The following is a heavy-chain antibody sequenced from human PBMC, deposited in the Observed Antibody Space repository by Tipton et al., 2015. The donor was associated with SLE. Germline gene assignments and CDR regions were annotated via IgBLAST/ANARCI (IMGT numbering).Heavy chain of an antibody. Sequence: SLRLSCAASGFTFDDYAMHWVRQAPGKGLEWVSGISWNSGRIGYADSVKGRFTISRDNSKNTLYLQMNSLRAEDTAVYYCAKSTDFWSGYKTGMDVWGQGTTVTVSS. V-gene: IGHV3-9*01. J-gene: IGHJ6*02. D-gene: IGHD3-3*01. CDR3: AKSTDFWSGYKTGMDV. CDR1: GFTFDDYA. CDR2: ISWNSGRI.